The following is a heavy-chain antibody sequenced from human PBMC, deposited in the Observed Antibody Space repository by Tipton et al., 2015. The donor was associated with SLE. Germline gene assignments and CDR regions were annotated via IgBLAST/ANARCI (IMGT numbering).Heavy chain of an antibody. CDR2: IYPGDSDT. CDR1: GYSFTSYW. CDR3: ARRDRSSGWKGGFDY. V-gene: IGHV5-51*03. Sequence: QLVQSGAEVKKPGESLKISCKGSGYSFTSYWIGWVRQMPGKGLEWMGIIYPGDSDTRYSPSFQGQVTISADKSISTAYLQWSSLKDSGSAMYYCARRDRSSGWKGGFDYWGQGTLVTVSS. J-gene: IGHJ4*02. D-gene: IGHD6-19*01.